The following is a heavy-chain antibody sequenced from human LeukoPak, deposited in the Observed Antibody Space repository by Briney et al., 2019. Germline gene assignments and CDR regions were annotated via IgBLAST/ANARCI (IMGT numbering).Heavy chain of an antibody. D-gene: IGHD3-10*01. J-gene: IGHJ4*02. CDR3: ARGGGTMVRLFDY. V-gene: IGHV1-2*02. CDR2: INPNSGCT. Sequence: ASVKVSCKASGYTFTDYYMYWVRQAPGQGLEWMGWINPNSGCTNYAQKFQGRVTMTRDTSISTAYMELSRLRSDDTAVYYCARGGGTMVRLFDYWGQGTLVTVSS. CDR1: GYTFTDYY.